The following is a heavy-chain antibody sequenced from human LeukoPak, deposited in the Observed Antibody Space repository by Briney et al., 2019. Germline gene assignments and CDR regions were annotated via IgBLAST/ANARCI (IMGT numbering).Heavy chain of an antibody. CDR1: GFSLSRYD. Sequence: GGSLRLSCAASGFSLSRYDMHWVRQAPGKGLEWVAVAPHDGNSPIYAASVNGRFTISRDNSRDTLFLHMDSLRVDDTALYYCVRQTLGASGLDHWGQGVLVTVSS. D-gene: IGHD1-26*01. CDR2: APHDGNSP. CDR3: VRQTLGASGLDH. V-gene: IGHV3-30*12. J-gene: IGHJ4*02.